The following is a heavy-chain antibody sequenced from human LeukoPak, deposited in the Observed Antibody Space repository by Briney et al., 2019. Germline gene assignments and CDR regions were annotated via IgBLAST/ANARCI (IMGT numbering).Heavy chain of an antibody. Sequence: SETLSLTCAVYGVSFSGYYWSWIRQPPGKGLEWIGEINHSGSTNYNPSLKSRVTISADTSKNQFSLKLSSVTAADTAVYYCARGTPPPTYYYDSSGYYYFDYWGQGTLVTVSS. CDR1: GVSFSGYY. D-gene: IGHD3-22*01. J-gene: IGHJ4*02. CDR3: ARGTPPPTYYYDSSGYYYFDY. V-gene: IGHV4-34*01. CDR2: INHSGST.